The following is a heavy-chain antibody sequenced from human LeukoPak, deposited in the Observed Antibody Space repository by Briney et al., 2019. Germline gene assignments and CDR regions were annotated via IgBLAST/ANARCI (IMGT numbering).Heavy chain of an antibody. Sequence: PGGSLRLSCAASGFTFGSYGMHWVRQAPGKGLEWVSVIYSGGSTYYADSVKGRFTISRDNSKNTLYLQMNSLRAEDTAVYYCARGCSSTSCYADAFDIWGQGTMVTVSS. D-gene: IGHD2-2*01. V-gene: IGHV3-NL1*01. CDR3: ARGCSSTSCYADAFDI. CDR2: IYSGGST. CDR1: GFTFGSYG. J-gene: IGHJ3*02.